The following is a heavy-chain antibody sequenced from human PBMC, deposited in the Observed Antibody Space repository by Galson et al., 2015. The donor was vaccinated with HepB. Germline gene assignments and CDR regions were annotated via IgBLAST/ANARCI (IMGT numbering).Heavy chain of an antibody. CDR2: IYYNGDT. D-gene: IGHD2-2*01. CDR3: ARHPGRGSVGYAFDL. J-gene: IGHJ4*02. CDR1: HGSINNYY. Sequence: SETLSLTCSVSHGSINNYYWSWIRQSPGNRLEWIGYIYYNGDTTYNPSLGYRVGMSVDTSVNQVSLWLTSVTAADTAVYYCARHPGRGSVGYAFDLGGQGTLVTVSA. V-gene: IGHV4-59*08.